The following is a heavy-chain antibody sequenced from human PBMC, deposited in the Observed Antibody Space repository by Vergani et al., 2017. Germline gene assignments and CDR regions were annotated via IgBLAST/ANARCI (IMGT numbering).Heavy chain of an antibody. D-gene: IGHD6-13*01. CDR3: ARENGRIAAVDY. CDR1: GGSISRYY. Sequence: QVQLQESGPGLVKPSETLSLTCTVSGGSISRYYWSWIRQPPGKGLEWIGYIYYSGSTNYNPSLKSRVTISVDPSQNPFSLKLSSVTAADTAVYYCARENGRIAAVDYWGQGTLVTVSS. J-gene: IGHJ4*02. V-gene: IGHV4-59*01. CDR2: IYYSGST.